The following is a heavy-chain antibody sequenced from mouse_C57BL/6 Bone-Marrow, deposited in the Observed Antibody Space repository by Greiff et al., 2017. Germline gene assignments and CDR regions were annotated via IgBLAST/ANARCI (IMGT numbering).Heavy chain of an antibody. CDR2: IDPENGDT. J-gene: IGHJ2*01. D-gene: IGHD1-1*01. Sequence: VQLQQSGAELVRPGASVKLSCTASGFNIKDDYMHWVQQRPEQGLEWIGWIDPENGDTEYASKFQGKATITADTSSNTTYLQLSSLTSEDTAVYYCTTRITTVVAPFDYWGQGTTLTVSS. CDR1: GFNIKDDY. CDR3: TTRITTVVAPFDY. V-gene: IGHV14-4*01.